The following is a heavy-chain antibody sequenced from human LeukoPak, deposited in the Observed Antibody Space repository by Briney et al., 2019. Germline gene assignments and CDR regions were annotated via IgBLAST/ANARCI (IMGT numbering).Heavy chain of an antibody. CDR1: GGSISSGSYY. CDR2: IYYSGST. V-gene: IGHV4-39*01. J-gene: IGHJ4*02. D-gene: IGHD3-9*01. Sequence: PSETLSLTCTVSGGSISSGSYYWGWIRQPPGKGLEWIGSIYYSGSTYYNPSLKSRVTISVDTSKNQFSLKLSSVTAADTAVYYCARLDYDILTGYATFDYWGQGTLVTVSS. CDR3: ARLDYDILTGYATFDY.